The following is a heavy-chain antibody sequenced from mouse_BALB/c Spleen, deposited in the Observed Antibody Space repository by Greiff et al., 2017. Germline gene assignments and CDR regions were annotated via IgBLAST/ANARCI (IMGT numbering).Heavy chain of an antibody. J-gene: IGHJ4*01. CDR2: IYPSDSYT. CDR1: GYTFTSYW. V-gene: IGHV1-69*02. CDR3: TRSDDYDDAMDY. Sequence: QVQLQQPGAELVRPGASVKLSCKASGYTFTSYWINWVKQRPGQGLEWIGNIYPSDSYTNYNQKFKDKATLTVDKSSSTAYMQLSSPTSEDSAVYYCTRSDDYDDAMDYWGQGTSVTVSS. D-gene: IGHD2-4*01.